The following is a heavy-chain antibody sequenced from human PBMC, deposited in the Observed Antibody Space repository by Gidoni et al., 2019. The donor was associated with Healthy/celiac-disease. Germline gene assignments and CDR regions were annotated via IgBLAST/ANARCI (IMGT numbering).Heavy chain of an antibody. CDR2: IYYSGST. Sequence: QLQLQESGPGLVKPSETLSLTCTVSGGSISSSSYYWGWIRQPPGKGLEWIGSIYYSGSTYYNPPLKSRVTISVDTSKNQFSLKLSSVTAADTAVYYCARQDIVVVPAAITRYYYYGMDVWGQGTTVTVSS. CDR3: ARQDIVVVPAAITRYYYYGMDV. J-gene: IGHJ6*02. D-gene: IGHD2-2*01. CDR1: GGSISSSSYY. V-gene: IGHV4-39*01.